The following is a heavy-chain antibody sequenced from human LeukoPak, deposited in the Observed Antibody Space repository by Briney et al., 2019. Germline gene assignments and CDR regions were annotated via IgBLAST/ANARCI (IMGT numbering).Heavy chain of an antibody. Sequence: GASVKVSCKASGYTFTSYGISWVRQAPGQGLEWMGRIIPIFGTANYAQKFQGRVTITADESTSTAYMELSSLRSEDTAVYYCARAPYSSGYYSLLDYWGQGTLVTVSS. CDR1: GYTFTSYG. D-gene: IGHD3-22*01. CDR3: ARAPYSSGYYSLLDY. J-gene: IGHJ4*02. V-gene: IGHV1-69*13. CDR2: IIPIFGTA.